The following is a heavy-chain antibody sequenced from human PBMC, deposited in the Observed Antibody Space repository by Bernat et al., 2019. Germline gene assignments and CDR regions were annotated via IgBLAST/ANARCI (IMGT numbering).Heavy chain of an antibody. CDR3: ARDPRYCGGDCHYFDY. V-gene: IGHV1-69*01. CDR1: EVTFSSYA. D-gene: IGHD2-21*01. J-gene: IGHJ4*02. Sequence: QVQLVQSGAEVKKPGSSVKVSCKASEVTFSSYAISWVRQAPGQGLEWMGGIIPIFGTANYAQKFQGRVTITADESTSTAYMELSSLRSEDTAVYYCARDPRYCGGDCHYFDYWGQGTLVTVSS. CDR2: IIPIFGTA.